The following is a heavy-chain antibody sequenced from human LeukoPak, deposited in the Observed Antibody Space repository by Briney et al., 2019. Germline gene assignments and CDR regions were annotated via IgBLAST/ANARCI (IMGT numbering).Heavy chain of an antibody. CDR1: GYIFSDYY. CDR3: ARGQQWLEAFEH. J-gene: IGHJ4*02. Sequence: ASVKVSCKTSGYIFSDYYLHWVRQAPGQGLEWMGWINPHSGVTKYAQKSQGRVTVTRDTSISSASMEVSSLRSADTAVYYCARGQQWLEAFEHWGQGTLVTVSS. D-gene: IGHD6-19*01. CDR2: INPHSGVT. V-gene: IGHV1-2*02.